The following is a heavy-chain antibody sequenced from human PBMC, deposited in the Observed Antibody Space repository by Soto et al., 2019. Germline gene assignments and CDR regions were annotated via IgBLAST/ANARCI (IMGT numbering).Heavy chain of an antibody. V-gene: IGHV1-69*18. Sequence: QVQLVQSGAEVMKPGSSVKVSCKASGATFSGYAINWVRQAPGQGLEWLGRIVPIFETLNYAERFQCRVEITADESTTTVYMELTNLTHEDTAVYYCVVMGNVAVSNPRSFDYWGHGTQVTVSS. D-gene: IGHD6-19*01. J-gene: IGHJ4*03. CDR3: VVMGNVAVSNPRSFDY. CDR2: IVPIFETL. CDR1: GATFSGYA.